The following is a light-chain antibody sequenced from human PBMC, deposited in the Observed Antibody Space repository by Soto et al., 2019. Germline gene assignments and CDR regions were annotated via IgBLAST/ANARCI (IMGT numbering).Light chain of an antibody. CDR1: QSISSW. V-gene: IGKV1-5*03. CDR3: QQYNSTPWT. J-gene: IGKJ1*01. CDR2: KAS. Sequence: DIQMTQSPSTLSASVGDRVTITCRASQSISSWLAWYQQKPGKAPKLLIYKASSLESGVPSRFIGSGSGTEFTLTISSLQPDDFATYYCQQYNSTPWTLGQGTKMEIK.